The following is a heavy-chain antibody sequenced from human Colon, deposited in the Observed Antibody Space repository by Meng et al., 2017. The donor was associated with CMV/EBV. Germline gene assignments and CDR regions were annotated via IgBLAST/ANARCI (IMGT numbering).Heavy chain of an antibody. CDR1: GYTFNYYA. D-gene: IGHD6-13*01. V-gene: IGHV1-3*02. Sequence: ASVQVSCKASGYTFNYYAIHWVRQAPGHRLQWMGCSTPDSGKTQYSREFQGRVTFNRHTSASTAYMVLSSLTSEDMAVYYCARARDSDSWLFDYWGQGSMVTVSS. CDR3: ARARDSDSWLFDY. J-gene: IGHJ4*02. CDR2: STPDSGKT.